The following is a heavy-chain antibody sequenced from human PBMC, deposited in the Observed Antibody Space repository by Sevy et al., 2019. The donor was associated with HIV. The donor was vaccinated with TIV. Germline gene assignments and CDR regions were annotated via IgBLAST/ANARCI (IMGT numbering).Heavy chain of an antibody. D-gene: IGHD2-21*02. CDR2: INAETGET. CDR1: GYVFRNYG. J-gene: IGHJ6*02. V-gene: IGHV1-18*01. Sequence: ASVKVSCKTSGYVFRNYGISWVRQAPGQGLEWMGWINAETGETDYVQKVQGRVTMTRDTSTNTAYMEFRNLKFDDTAVYFCASAHQVTQRQYYYYFGMDVWGQGTTVTVSS. CDR3: ASAHQVTQRQYYYYFGMDV.